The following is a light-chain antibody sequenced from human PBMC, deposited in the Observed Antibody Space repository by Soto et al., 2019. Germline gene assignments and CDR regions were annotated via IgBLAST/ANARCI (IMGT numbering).Light chain of an antibody. Sequence: EIVMTQSPDTLSVSPGERATLSCRASQSVNSNLAWYQQKPGQAPRLLIYGASTRATGFPARFSGSGSGTEFSLTICSLQSEDFAVYYCQQYNNWPLTFGGGTKVDIK. CDR1: QSVNSN. CDR2: GAS. CDR3: QQYNNWPLT. J-gene: IGKJ4*01. V-gene: IGKV3-15*01.